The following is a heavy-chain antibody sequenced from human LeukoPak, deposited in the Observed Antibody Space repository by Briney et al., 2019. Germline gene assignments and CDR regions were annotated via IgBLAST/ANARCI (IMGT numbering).Heavy chain of an antibody. CDR1: GGSISSGSYY. J-gene: IGHJ4*02. V-gene: IGHV4-61*02. Sequence: SETLSLTCTVSGGSISSGSYYWSWIRQPAGKGLEWIGRIYTSGSTNYNPSLKSRVTISVDTSKNQFSLKLSSVTAADTAVYYCARDPGSYSIAARPHWGQGTLVTVSS. CDR3: ARDPGSYSIAARPH. CDR2: IYTSGST. D-gene: IGHD6-6*01.